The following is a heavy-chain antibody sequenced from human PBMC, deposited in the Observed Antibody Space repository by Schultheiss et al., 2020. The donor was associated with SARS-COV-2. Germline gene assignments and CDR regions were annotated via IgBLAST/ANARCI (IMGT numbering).Heavy chain of an antibody. V-gene: IGHV1-69*13. CDR1: GYTFTSYY. D-gene: IGHD5-24*01. J-gene: IGHJ4*02. Sequence: SVKVSCKASGYTFTSYYMHWVRQAPGQGLEWMGGIIPIFGTANYAQKFQGRVTITADESTSTAYMELSRLRSDDTAVYYCARGKGGDGYNGQFDYWGQGTLVTVSS. CDR3: ARGKGGDGYNGQFDY. CDR2: IIPIFGTA.